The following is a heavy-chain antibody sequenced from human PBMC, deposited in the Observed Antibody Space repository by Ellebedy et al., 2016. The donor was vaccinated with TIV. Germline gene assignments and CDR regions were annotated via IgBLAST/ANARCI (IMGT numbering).Heavy chain of an antibody. CDR1: GFTFSSYW. J-gene: IGHJ4*02. D-gene: IGHD2-8*02. V-gene: IGHV3-74*01. CDR2: INSDGSST. CDR3: ARSPPRVVYAMLDY. Sequence: GGSLRLXXAASGFTFSSYWMHWVRQAPGKGLVWVSRINSDGSSTSYADSVKGRFTISRDNAKNTLYLQMNSLRAEDTAVYYCARSPPRVVYAMLDYWGQGTLVTVSS.